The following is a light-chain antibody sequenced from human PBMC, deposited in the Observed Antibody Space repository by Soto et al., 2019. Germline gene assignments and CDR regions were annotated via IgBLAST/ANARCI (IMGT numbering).Light chain of an antibody. CDR2: AAS. J-gene: IGKJ4*01. Sequence: IQMTQSPSSLSASVGDRVTITCRASQGIGSALGWYQQKPRKAPKRLIYAASRLQSGVPSRFSGSGSGTEFTLTISSLQPEDFATYSCLQHNSYPPTFGGGTKVEIK. V-gene: IGKV1-17*01. CDR3: LQHNSYPPT. CDR1: QGIGSA.